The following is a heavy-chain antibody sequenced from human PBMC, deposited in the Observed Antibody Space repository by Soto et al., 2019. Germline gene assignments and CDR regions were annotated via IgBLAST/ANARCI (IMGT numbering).Heavy chain of an antibody. CDR2: IYYSGST. D-gene: IGHD6-13*01. Sequence: ETLSLTCTVSGGSISSSSYYWGWIRQPPGKGLEWIGSIYYSGSTYYNPSLKSRVTISVDTSKNQFSLKLSSVTAADTAVYYCARRIAAAGNNWFDPWGQGTLVTVSS. CDR3: ARRIAAAGNNWFDP. V-gene: IGHV4-39*01. CDR1: GGSISSSSYY. J-gene: IGHJ5*02.